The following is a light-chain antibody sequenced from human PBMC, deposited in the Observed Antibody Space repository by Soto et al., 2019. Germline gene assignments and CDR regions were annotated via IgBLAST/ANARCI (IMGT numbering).Light chain of an antibody. CDR2: KIS. CDR3: MLATQFTQGMYT. J-gene: IGKJ2*01. CDR1: RSVVHSDGNTY. Sequence: DIVMTQTPLSPPVTLGQPASISCRSSRSVVHSDGNTYLSWLEQKPGQPPRLLIYKISDRFSGVTDIFSGSGAGTYFTLRISRVEAEDVEIYYCMLATQFTQGMYTFGHGTKLEIK. V-gene: IGKV2-24*01.